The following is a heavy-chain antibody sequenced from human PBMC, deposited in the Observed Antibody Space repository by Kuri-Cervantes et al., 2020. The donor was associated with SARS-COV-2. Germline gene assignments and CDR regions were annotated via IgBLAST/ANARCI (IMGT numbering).Heavy chain of an antibody. CDR2: ISAYNGNT. J-gene: IGHJ4*02. V-gene: IGHV1-18*04. Sequence: ASVKVSCKASGYTFTGYYMHWVRQAPGQGLEWMGWISAYNGNTNYAQKLQGRVTMTTDTSTRTAYMELRSLRSDDTAVYYCARVYCSGGSCYSLDYWGQGTLVTVSS. CDR3: ARVYCSGGSCYSLDY. D-gene: IGHD2-15*01. CDR1: GYTFTGYY.